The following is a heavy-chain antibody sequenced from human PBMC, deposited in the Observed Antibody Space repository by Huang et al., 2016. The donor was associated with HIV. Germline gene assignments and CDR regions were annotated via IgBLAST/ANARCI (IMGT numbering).Heavy chain of an antibody. CDR1: GFSFGSYN. CDR3: ARAYCGGDCYPGVTYRNGMDV. J-gene: IGHJ6*02. D-gene: IGHD2-21*02. Sequence: QLVESGGGLVRPGGSLRISCATSGFSFGSYNINWVRQAPGKGREWVSSMSVSSNYIEYADSGKGRVTISRDNVKKSLYLQMHSLRADDTAVYYCARAYCGGDCYPGVTYRNGMDVWGQGTTVTVSS. V-gene: IGHV3-21*01. CDR2: MSVSSNYI.